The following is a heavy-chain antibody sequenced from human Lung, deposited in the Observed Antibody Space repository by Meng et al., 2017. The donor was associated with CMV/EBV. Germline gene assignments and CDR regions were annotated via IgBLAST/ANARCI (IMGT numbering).Heavy chain of an antibody. J-gene: IGHJ4*02. Sequence: SXXASGFIFSNYAMTWVRQAPGKGLEWVSGISGIGGSIYYAESVKGRFAISRDNSRNTLYLQMNNLRAEDTAKYYCAKIGYCSTASCNTWGYFDYWGQGXLVTVSS. D-gene: IGHD2-2*02. V-gene: IGHV3-23*01. CDR1: GFIFSNYA. CDR3: AKIGYCSTASCNTWGYFDY. CDR2: ISGIGGSI.